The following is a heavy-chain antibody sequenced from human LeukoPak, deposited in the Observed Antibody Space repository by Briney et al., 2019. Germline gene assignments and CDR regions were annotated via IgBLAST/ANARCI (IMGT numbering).Heavy chain of an antibody. J-gene: IGHJ4*02. Sequence: GGSLRLSCAASGFTFSSYAMSWVRQAPGKGLDWVSGITASGDSTYYADSVKGRFSISRDNSKNTLYLQMNSLRAEDTAVYFCAKEFFSCGRRSTTCPLDYWGQGTLVTVSS. CDR3: AKEFFSCGRRSTTCPLDY. V-gene: IGHV3-23*01. CDR2: ITASGDST. CDR1: GFTFSSYA. D-gene: IGHD2-2*01.